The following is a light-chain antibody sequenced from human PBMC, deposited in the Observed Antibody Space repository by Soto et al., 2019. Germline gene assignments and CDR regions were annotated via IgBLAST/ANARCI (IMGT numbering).Light chain of an antibody. CDR3: AAWDDSLNAL. CDR1: SSNIGDNP. Sequence: QSVLTQPPSASGTPGPRGTIPWSGSSSNIGDNPVNWYQQVPGAAPKLLIYINDQRPSGVPDRFSGSKSGTSASLAISGLQPEDEADYYCAAWDDSLNALFGTGTKLTVL. V-gene: IGLV1-44*01. CDR2: IND. J-gene: IGLJ1*01.